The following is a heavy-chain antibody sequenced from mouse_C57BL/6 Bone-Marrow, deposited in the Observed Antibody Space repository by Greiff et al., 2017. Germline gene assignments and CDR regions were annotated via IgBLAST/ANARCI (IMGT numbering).Heavy chain of an antibody. CDR3: ARKFKGAMDY. J-gene: IGHJ4*01. CDR2: IDPSDSYT. CDR1: GYTFTSYW. Sequence: QVQLKQPGAELVKPGASVKLSCKASGYTFTSYWMQWVKQRPGQGLEWIGEIDPSDSYTNYNQKFKGKSTLTVDKSSSTAYMQLSSLTSEDSAVYYCARKFKGAMDYWGQGTSVTVSS. V-gene: IGHV1-50*01.